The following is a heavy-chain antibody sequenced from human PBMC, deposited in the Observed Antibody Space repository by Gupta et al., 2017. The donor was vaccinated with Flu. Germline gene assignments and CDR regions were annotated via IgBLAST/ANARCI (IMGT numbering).Heavy chain of an antibody. CDR2: IYYSGST. CDR1: GGSISSYY. CDR3: ARDSIAAAGTAPGNFDY. Sequence: QVQLQESGPGLVKPPETLSLTCTVSGGSISSYYWSWFRQPPGKGLEWIGYIYYSGSTNYNPSLKSRVTISVDTSKNQFSLKLSSVTAADTAVYYCARDSIAAAGTAPGNFDYWGQGTLVTVSS. V-gene: IGHV4-59*01. J-gene: IGHJ4*02. D-gene: IGHD6-13*01.